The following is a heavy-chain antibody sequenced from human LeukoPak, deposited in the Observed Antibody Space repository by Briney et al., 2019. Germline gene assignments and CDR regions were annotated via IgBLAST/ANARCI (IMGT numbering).Heavy chain of an antibody. V-gene: IGHV3-30-3*01. J-gene: IGHJ4*02. D-gene: IGHD2-2*01. CDR2: ISYDGSNK. CDR1: GFTFSSYA. CDR3: ASRYCSSTSCHSNYYFDY. Sequence: GRSLRLSCAASGFTFSSYAMHWVRQAPGKGLEWVAVISYDGSNKYYADSVKGRFTISRDNSKNTLYLQMNSLRAEDTAVYYCASRYCSSTSCHSNYYFDYWGQGTLVTVSS.